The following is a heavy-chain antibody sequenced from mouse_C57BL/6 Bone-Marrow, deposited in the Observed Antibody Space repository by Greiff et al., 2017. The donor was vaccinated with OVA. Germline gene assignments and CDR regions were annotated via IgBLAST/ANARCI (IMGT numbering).Heavy chain of an antibody. CDR2: IYPGDGDT. CDR1: GYAFSSSW. D-gene: IGHD3-1*01. V-gene: IGHV1-82*01. CDR3: ARGLGHIDD. Sequence: QVQLQQSGPELVKPGASVKISCKASGYAFSSSWMNWVKQRPGKGLEWIGRIYPGDGDTNYNGKFKGKATLTADKSSSQAYMQLSSLTSEDSAVYFCARGLGHIDDWGKGTTRTVSS. J-gene: IGHJ2*01.